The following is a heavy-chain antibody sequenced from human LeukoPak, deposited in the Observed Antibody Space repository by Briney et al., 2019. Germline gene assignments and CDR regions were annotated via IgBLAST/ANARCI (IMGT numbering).Heavy chain of an antibody. CDR3: AKDQEGGYYDSSGYYTPGSFDY. D-gene: IGHD3-22*01. J-gene: IGHJ4*02. V-gene: IGHV3-23*01. Sequence: GGSLRLSCAASGFTFSSYAMSWVRQAPGKGLEWVSAISGSGGSTYYADSVKGRFTISRDNSKNTLYLQMNSLRAEDTAVYYCAKDQEGGYYDSSGYYTPGSFDYWGQGTLVTVSS. CDR2: ISGSGGST. CDR1: GFTFSSYA.